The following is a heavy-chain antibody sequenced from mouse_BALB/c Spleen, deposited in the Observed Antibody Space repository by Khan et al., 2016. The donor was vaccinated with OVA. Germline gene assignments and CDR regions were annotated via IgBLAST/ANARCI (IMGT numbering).Heavy chain of an antibody. D-gene: IGHD2-2*01. CDR1: GFTFSSYA. Sequence: EVELVESGGGLVKPGGSLKLSCSASGFTFSSYAMSWVRQTPEKRLELVATISSGGHYTFYPDSVKGRFTISRDNARNTLYLQMSRLRSEDTAMYYCARSLVDYYAMDYWGQGTSVTVSS. CDR3: ARSLVDYYAMDY. V-gene: IGHV5-9-3*01. J-gene: IGHJ4*01. CDR2: ISSGGHYT.